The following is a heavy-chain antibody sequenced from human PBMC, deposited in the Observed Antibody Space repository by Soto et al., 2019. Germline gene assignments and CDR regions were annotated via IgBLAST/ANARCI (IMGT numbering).Heavy chain of an antibody. CDR1: GFTFSAHS. J-gene: IGHJ4*02. CDR3: ARWNYDTSGYYKGALVY. V-gene: IGHV3-48*01. Sequence: VQLVESGGGLVQPGGSLRLSCAASGFTFSAHSMDWVRQGPGKGLEWVSYISSGSTPIYYADSVRGRFTISRDNAKNSLYLQMNSLRAEDTAVYYCARWNYDTSGYYKGALVYWGQGTLVTVSS. D-gene: IGHD3-22*01. CDR2: ISSGSTPI.